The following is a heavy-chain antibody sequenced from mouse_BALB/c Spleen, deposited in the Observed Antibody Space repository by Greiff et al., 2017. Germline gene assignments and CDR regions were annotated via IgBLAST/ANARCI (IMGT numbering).Heavy chain of an antibody. CDR2: IFPGTGTT. CDR1: GYTFTSYW. Sequence: QVQLKQSGAELVKPGASVKLSCKTSGYTFTSYWIQWVKQRPGQGLGWIGEIFPGTGTTYYNEKFKGKATLTIDTSSSTAYMQLSSLTSEDSAVYFCARRGGGGYAMDYWGQGTSVTVSS. CDR3: ARRGGGGYAMDY. J-gene: IGHJ4*01. V-gene: IGHV1S132*01.